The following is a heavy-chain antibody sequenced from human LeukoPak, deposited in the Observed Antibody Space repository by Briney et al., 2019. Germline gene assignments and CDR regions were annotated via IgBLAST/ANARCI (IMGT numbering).Heavy chain of an antibody. CDR1: GFTFSNYW. D-gene: IGHD6-19*01. V-gene: IGHV3-74*03. Sequence: GGSLTLSCAASGFTFSNYWMHWVRHAPGERLVWVSYFSTIGSNTQYADSVRGRFTISRDNANNTVKLHMSGLRADDAGVYYCARGRATAVPHYYDFYMDIWGTGTTVTVS. J-gene: IGHJ6*03. CDR2: FSTIGSNT. CDR3: ARGRATAVPHYYDFYMDI.